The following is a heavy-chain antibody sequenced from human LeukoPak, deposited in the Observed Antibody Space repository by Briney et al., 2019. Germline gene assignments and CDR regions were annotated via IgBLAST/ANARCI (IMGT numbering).Heavy chain of an antibody. Sequence: SGPTLVNPTETLTLTCTFSGFSLSFAGMCVSWLRQPPGKALEWLARIAWDDEKYYSSSLETRLTISKDTSENQVVLTMTNMDPVDTATYYCARMGREGYKTFESWGQGSLVTVSS. J-gene: IGHJ4*02. CDR3: ARMGREGYKTFES. CDR2: IAWDDEK. D-gene: IGHD5-24*01. V-gene: IGHV2-70*11. CDR1: GFSLSFAGMC.